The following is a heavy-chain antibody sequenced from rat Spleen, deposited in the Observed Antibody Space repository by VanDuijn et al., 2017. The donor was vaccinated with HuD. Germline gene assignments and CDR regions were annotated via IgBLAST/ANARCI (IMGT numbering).Heavy chain of an antibody. V-gene: IGHV5-25*01. CDR1: GFTFSNYY. D-gene: IGHD1-6*01. J-gene: IGHJ2*01. CDR3: STAGSFTDYYFAGGFDY. CDR2: ISTGGGNT. Sequence: EVQLVESGGGLVLPGRSMKLSCAASGFTFSNYYMAWVRQAPTKGLEWVAYISTGGGNTYYRDSVKGRFTVSRDNAKSTLYLQMDSLRSEDTATYYCSTAGSFTDYYFAGGFDYWGQGVMVTVSS.